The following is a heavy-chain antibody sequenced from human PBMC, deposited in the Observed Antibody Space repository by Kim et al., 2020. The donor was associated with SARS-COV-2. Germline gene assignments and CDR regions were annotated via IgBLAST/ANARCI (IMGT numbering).Heavy chain of an antibody. CDR2: MNPNSGNT. CDR3: ARGHSPPKGAVVDY. Sequence: ASVKVSCKAPGYTFTSYDINWVRQATGQGLEWMGWMNPNSGNTGYAQKFQGRVTMTRNTSISTAYMELSSLRSEDTAVYYCARGHSPPKGAVVDYWGQGTLVTVSS. D-gene: IGHD1-26*01. V-gene: IGHV1-8*01. J-gene: IGHJ4*02. CDR1: GYTFTSYD.